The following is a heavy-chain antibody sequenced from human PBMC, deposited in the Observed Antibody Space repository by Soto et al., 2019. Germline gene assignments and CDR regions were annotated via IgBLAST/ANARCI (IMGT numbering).Heavy chain of an antibody. Sequence: GGSLRLSCAVSGFRFRDYWMSWVRQAPGKGLEWVANIKQDESDKYYVDSVKGRFTISRDNAKNALYLQMNSLRVEDTAVYYWAAYFYTMTCTNFHAYSWGQGTQVTVSS. D-gene: IGHD3-22*01. CDR2: IKQDESDK. J-gene: IGHJ5*02. V-gene: IGHV3-7*03. CDR3: AAYFYTMTCTNFHAYS. CDR1: GFRFRDYW.